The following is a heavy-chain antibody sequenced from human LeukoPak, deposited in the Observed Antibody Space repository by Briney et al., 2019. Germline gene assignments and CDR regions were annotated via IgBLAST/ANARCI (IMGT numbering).Heavy chain of an antibody. CDR3: ARDVSHAFDV. D-gene: IGHD5/OR15-5a*01. CDR1: GYTFTKYG. Sequence: GASVKVSCKASGYTFTKYGISGVRQAPGQGREGMGWISTYKGNTNYAQKFKGRVTMTTEPFTNTAYMEVRSLRSDDTAVYYCARDVSHAFDVWGQGTVITVSS. CDR2: ISTYKGNT. J-gene: IGHJ3*01. V-gene: IGHV1-18*01.